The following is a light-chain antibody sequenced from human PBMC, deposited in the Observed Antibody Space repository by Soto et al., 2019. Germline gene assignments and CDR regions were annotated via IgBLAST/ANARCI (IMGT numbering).Light chain of an antibody. Sequence: QSVLTQPPSASGSPGQSVAISCTGTSSDVGGYNYVSWYQQHPGKAPKLMIYEVNKRPSGVPDRFSGSKSGNTASLTVYGLTADDEDDYYCSSYAGSSNVFGTGTKVTVL. J-gene: IGLJ1*01. V-gene: IGLV2-8*01. CDR2: EVN. CDR3: SSYAGSSNV. CDR1: SSDVGGYNY.